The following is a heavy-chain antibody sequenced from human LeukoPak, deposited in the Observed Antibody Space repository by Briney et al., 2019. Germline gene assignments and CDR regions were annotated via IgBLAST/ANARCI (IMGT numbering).Heavy chain of an antibody. CDR2: IYYSGST. Sequence: PSETLSLTCTVSGGSISSYYWSWIRQPPGKGLEWIGYIYYSGSTNYNPSLKSRVTISVDTSKNQFSLKLSSMTAADTAVYYCARSRDGYNLDYWGQGTLVTVSS. J-gene: IGHJ4*02. D-gene: IGHD5-24*01. CDR1: GGSISSYY. CDR3: ARSRDGYNLDY. V-gene: IGHV4-59*01.